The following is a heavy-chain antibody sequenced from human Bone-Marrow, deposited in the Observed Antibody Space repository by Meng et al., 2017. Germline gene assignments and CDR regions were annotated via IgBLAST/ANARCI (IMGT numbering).Heavy chain of an antibody. CDR2: IIPIFGTA. V-gene: IGHV1-69*05. CDR3: ARGPDPTKSSWYGFGFDY. Sequence: SVKVSRKASGGTFSSYAISWVRQAPGQGLEWMGGIIPIFGTANYAQKFQGRVTITTDESTSTAYMGLSSLRSEDTAVYYCARGPDPTKSSWYGFGFDYWGQGTLVTVSS. CDR1: GGTFSSYA. D-gene: IGHD6-13*01. J-gene: IGHJ4*02.